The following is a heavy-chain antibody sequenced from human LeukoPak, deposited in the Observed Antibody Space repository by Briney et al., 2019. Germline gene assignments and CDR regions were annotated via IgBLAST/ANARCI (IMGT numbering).Heavy chain of an antibody. V-gene: IGHV4-4*07. J-gene: IGHJ4*02. D-gene: IGHD3-10*01. Sequence: SETLSLTCNVSGGSMSSYYWSWIRQPAGKGLEWIGRIYTSGSTNYNPSLKSRVTMSVNTSKNQFSLKLSSVTAADTAVYYCARATPYGGFDYWGQGTLVTVSS. CDR3: ARATPYGGFDY. CDR2: IYTSGST. CDR1: GGSMSSYY.